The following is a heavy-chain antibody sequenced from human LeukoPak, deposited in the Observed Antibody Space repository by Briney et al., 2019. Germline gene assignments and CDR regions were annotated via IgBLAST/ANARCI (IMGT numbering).Heavy chain of an antibody. Sequence: GRSLRLSCAASGFTFSSYGMHWVCQAPGKGLEWVAVIWYDGSNKYYADSVKGRFIISRDNSKNTLYLQMNSLRAEDTAVYYCARGLIWNYVRHLDYWGQGTLVTVSS. CDR2: IWYDGSNK. D-gene: IGHD1-7*01. V-gene: IGHV3-33*01. CDR1: GFTFSSYG. CDR3: ARGLIWNYVRHLDY. J-gene: IGHJ4*02.